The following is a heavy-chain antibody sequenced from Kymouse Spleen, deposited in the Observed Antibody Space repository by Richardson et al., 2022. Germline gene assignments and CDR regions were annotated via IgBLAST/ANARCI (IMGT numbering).Heavy chain of an antibody. CDR1: GGSVSSGSYY. CDR3: ARDIAAHYYYYYGMDV. V-gene: IGHV4-61*01. D-gene: IGHD6-6*01. J-gene: IGHJ6*02. Sequence: QVQLQESGPGLVKPSETLSLTCTVSGGSVSSGSYYWSWIRQPPGKGLEWIGYIYYSGSTNYNPSLKSRVTISVDTSKNQFSLKLSSVTAADTAVYYCARDIAAHYYYYYGMDVWGQGTTVTVSS. CDR2: IYYSGST.